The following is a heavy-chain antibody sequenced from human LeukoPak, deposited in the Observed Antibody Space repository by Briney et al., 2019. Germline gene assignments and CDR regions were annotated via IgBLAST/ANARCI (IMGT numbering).Heavy chain of an antibody. V-gene: IGHV3-30*04. CDR2: ISYDGSNK. CDR1: GFTFSSYA. CDR3: ARGGYYYDSSGPTPFDY. J-gene: IGHJ4*02. Sequence: GGSLRLSCAASGFTFSSYAMHWVRQAPGKGLEWVAVISYDGSNKYYADSVKGRFTISRDNSKNTLYLQMNSLRAEDTAVHYCARGGYYYDSSGPTPFDYWGQGTLVTVSS. D-gene: IGHD3-22*01.